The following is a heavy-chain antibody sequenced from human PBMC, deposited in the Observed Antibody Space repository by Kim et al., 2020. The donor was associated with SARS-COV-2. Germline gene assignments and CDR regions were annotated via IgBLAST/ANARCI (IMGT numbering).Heavy chain of an antibody. V-gene: IGHV1-69*13. D-gene: IGHD2-15*01. CDR1: GGTFSSYA. J-gene: IGHJ6*02. CDR3: ARLYCSGGSCRYYYYGMDV. CDR2: IIPIFGTA. Sequence: SVKVSCKASGGTFSSYAISWVRQAPGQGLEWMGVIIPIFGTANYAQKFQGRVTITADESTSTAYMELSSLRSEDTAVYYCARLYCSGGSCRYYYYGMDVWGQGTTVTVSS.